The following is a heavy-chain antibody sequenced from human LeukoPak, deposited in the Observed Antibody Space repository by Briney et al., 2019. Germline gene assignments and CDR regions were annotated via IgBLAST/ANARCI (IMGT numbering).Heavy chain of an antibody. Sequence: GRSLRLSCAASGFTFSNYGMHWVRQAPGKGLEWMAIISYDGSDEYYADSVKGRFTVSRDNSKNTLYLQMNSLRAEDTAVYYCAKSYGSGSYHGVGYWGQGTLVTVSS. CDR2: ISYDGSDE. J-gene: IGHJ4*02. CDR1: GFTFSNYG. V-gene: IGHV3-30*18. D-gene: IGHD3-10*01. CDR3: AKSYGSGSYHGVGY.